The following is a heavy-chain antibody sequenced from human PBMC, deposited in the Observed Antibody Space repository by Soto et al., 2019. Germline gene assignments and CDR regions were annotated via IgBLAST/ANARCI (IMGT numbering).Heavy chain of an antibody. V-gene: IGHV1-46*01. Sequence: QVQLVQSGAEVKKPGASVKVSCKASGYTFTSYYMHWVRQAPGQGLEWMGIINPSGGRTSYAQKFQGRVTMTRDTSTSTVYMGLSSLRSEDTAVYYCARGGGYVGYCSGGSCQDFDYWGQGTLVTVSS. D-gene: IGHD2-15*01. CDR1: GYTFTSYY. CDR2: INPSGGRT. CDR3: ARGGGYVGYCSGGSCQDFDY. J-gene: IGHJ4*02.